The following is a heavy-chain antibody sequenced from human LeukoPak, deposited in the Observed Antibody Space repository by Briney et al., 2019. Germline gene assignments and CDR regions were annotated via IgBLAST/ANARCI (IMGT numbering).Heavy chain of an antibody. CDR2: IYPGDSDT. CDR3: ARTETYYGSGSYFDAFDI. CDR1: GYSFTSYW. Sequence: GESLKISCKGSGYSFTSYWIGWVRQMPGKGLEWMGIIYPGDSDTRYSPSFQGQVTISADKSISTAYLQWSSLKASDTAMYDCARTETYYGSGSYFDAFDIWGQGTMVTVSS. D-gene: IGHD3-10*01. V-gene: IGHV5-51*01. J-gene: IGHJ3*02.